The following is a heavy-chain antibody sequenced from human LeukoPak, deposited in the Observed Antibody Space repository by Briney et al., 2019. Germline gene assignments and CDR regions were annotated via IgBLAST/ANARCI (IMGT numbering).Heavy chain of an antibody. CDR3: AGGHSSSSSYYYMDV. D-gene: IGHD6-6*01. CDR1: GYTFTSYA. Sequence: ASVKVSCKASGYTFTSYAMNWVRQAPGQGLEWMGWINTNTGNPTYAQGFTGRFVFSLDTPVSTAYLQISSLRAEDTAVYYCAGGHSSSSSYYYMDVWGKGTTVTVSS. V-gene: IGHV7-4-1*02. CDR2: INTNTGNP. J-gene: IGHJ6*03.